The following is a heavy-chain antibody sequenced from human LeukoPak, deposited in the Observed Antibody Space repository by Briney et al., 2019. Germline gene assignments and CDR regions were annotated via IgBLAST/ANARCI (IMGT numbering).Heavy chain of an antibody. J-gene: IGHJ4*02. CDR2: INWNGGST. CDR1: GLTFDDYG. V-gene: IGHV3-20*04. D-gene: IGHD3-10*01. CDR3: ARDDSAYYYGSGSYYFGY. Sequence: GGSLRLSCAASGLTFDDYGMSWVRQAPAKGLEWVSGINWNGGSTGYADSVKGRFTISRDNAKNSLYLQMNSLRAEDTALYYCARDDSAYYYGSGSYYFGYWGQGTLVTVSS.